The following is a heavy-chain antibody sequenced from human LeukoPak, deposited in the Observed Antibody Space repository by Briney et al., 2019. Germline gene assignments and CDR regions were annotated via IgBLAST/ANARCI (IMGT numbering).Heavy chain of an antibody. Sequence: SVKVSCKASGGTFSSYAISWVRQAPGQGLEWMGGVIPIFGTANYAQKFQGRVTITADESTSTAYMELSSLRSEDTAVYYCARDRYYGSGPPFYYGMDVWGQGTTVTVSS. V-gene: IGHV1-69*13. CDR2: VIPIFGTA. J-gene: IGHJ6*02. CDR1: GGTFSSYA. D-gene: IGHD3-10*01. CDR3: ARDRYYGSGPPFYYGMDV.